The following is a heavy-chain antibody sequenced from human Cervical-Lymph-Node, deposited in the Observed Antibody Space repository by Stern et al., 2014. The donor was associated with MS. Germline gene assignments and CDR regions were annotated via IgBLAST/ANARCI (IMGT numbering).Heavy chain of an antibody. Sequence: EVQLVESGAEVKKPGESLKISCKTSGFSFTGSWIGWGRQMPGKGLEWMGIIYPGDSDTRYSPSFQGQVTISADRSTTTAYLQWSSLKASDTAMYFCARSAEFDYWGQGTLVTVSA. CDR2: IYPGDSDT. V-gene: IGHV5-51*01. CDR1: GFSFTGSW. CDR3: ARSAEFDY. J-gene: IGHJ4*02. D-gene: IGHD1-14*01.